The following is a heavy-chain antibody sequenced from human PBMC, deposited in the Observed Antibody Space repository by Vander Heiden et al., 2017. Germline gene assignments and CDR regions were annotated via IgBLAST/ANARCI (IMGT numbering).Heavy chain of an antibody. CDR2: ISLSGSFT. CDR3: ARVELGVIDY. Sequence: QVQLGESGGALVKPGGSLRLSCAASGFSFSDYYMTWVRQAPGKGLQWVSYISLSGSFTNYAVSVRGRFTISRDDAKNSLYLQMNSLRVEDTAVYYCARVELGVIDYWGQGTLVTVSS. CDR1: GFSFSDYY. V-gene: IGHV3-11*06. D-gene: IGHD1-7*01. J-gene: IGHJ4*02.